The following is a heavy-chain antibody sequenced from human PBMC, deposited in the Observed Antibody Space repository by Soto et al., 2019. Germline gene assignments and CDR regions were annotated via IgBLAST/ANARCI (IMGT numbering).Heavy chain of an antibody. Sequence: GGSLRLSCAASGFSFSSYAMSWVRQAPGKGLEWVSGISGSGGTTYYADSVKGRFTISRDNSRNTLYLQMNSLRAEDTAVYYCARVKGVSSGWHFYFDYWGQGTLVTVSS. D-gene: IGHD6-19*01. CDR3: ARVKGVSSGWHFYFDY. J-gene: IGHJ4*02. CDR1: GFSFSSYA. CDR2: ISGSGGTT. V-gene: IGHV3-23*01.